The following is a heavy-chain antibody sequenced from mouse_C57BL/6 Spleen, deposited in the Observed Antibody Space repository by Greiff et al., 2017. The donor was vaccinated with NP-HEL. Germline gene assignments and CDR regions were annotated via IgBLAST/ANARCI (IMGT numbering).Heavy chain of an antibody. CDR3: ARHSKEGYAMDD. J-gene: IGHJ4*01. CDR1: GYTFTDYY. D-gene: IGHD2-5*01. CDR2: LYPGRGNT. Sequence: VQLQQSGPELVKPGASVKISCKASGYTFTDYYINWVKQRPGHGLEWIGLLYPGRGNTTYNEKFKGKATLTVDTSSSTAYMQISSLTAEDSGVYVCARHSKEGYAMDDWGQGTSVTVSS. V-gene: IGHV1-84*01.